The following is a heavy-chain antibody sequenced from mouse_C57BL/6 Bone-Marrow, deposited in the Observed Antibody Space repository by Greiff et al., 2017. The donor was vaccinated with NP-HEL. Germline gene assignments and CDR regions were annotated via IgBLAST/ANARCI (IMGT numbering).Heavy chain of an antibody. Sequence: EVKLMESGEGLVKPGGSLKLSCAASGFTFSSYAMSWVRQTPEKRLEWVAYISSGGDYIYYADTVKGRFTISRDNARNTLYLQMSSLKSEDTAMYYCTRVPITTVVACDYWGQGTTLTVSS. CDR3: TRVPITTVVACDY. CDR1: GFTFSSYA. V-gene: IGHV5-9-1*02. J-gene: IGHJ2*01. CDR2: ISSGGDYI. D-gene: IGHD1-1*01.